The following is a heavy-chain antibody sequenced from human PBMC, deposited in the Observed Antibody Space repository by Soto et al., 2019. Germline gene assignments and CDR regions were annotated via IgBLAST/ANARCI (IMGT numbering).Heavy chain of an antibody. D-gene: IGHD3-3*01. CDR3: ARNTRSYYDPIYHYYGMDV. J-gene: IGHJ6*02. CDR1: GGTFSSYA. CDR2: IIPIFGTA. V-gene: IGHV1-69*06. Sequence: QVQLVQSGAEVKKPGSSVKVSCKASGGTFSSYAISWVRQAPGQGLEWMGGIIPIFGTANYAQKFQGRVTITADKSTSTAYMELSSLRSEDTAVYYCARNTRSYYDPIYHYYGMDVWGQGTTVTVSS.